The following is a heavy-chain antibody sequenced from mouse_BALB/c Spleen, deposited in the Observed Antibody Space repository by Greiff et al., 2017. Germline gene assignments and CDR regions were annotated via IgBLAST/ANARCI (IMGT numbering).Heavy chain of an antibody. V-gene: IGHV5-9-4*01. CDR3: ARGEVRYAMDY. CDR2: ISSGGSYT. Sequence: EVKLVESGGGLVKPGGSLKLSCAASGFTFSSYAMSWVRQSPEKRLEWVAEISSGGSYTYYPDTVTGRFTISRDNAKNTLYLEMSSLRSEDTAMYYCARGEVRYAMDYWGQGTSVTVSS. D-gene: IGHD2-14*01. J-gene: IGHJ4*01. CDR1: GFTFSSYA.